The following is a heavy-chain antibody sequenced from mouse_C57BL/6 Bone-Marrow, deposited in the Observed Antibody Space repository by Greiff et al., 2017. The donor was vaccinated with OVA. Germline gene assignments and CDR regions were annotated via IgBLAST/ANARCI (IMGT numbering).Heavy chain of an antibody. V-gene: IGHV5-12*01. CDR3: AKRWRFAY. CDR2: ISNGGGST. CDR1: GFTFSDYY. Sequence: EVKLVESGGGLVQPGGSLKLSCAASGFTFSDYYMYWVRQTPEKRLEWVAYISNGGGSTYYPDTVKGRFTISRDNAKNTLYLQMSRLKSEDTAMYYCAKRWRFAYWGQGTLVTVSA. D-gene: IGHD2-3*01. J-gene: IGHJ3*01.